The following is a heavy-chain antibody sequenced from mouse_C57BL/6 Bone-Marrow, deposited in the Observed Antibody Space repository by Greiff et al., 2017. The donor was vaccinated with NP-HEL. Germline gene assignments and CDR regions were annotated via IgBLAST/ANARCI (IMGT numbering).Heavy chain of an antibody. D-gene: IGHD1-1*01. Sequence: QVQLQQSGAELAKPGASVKLSCKASGYTFTSYWMHWVKQRPGQGLEWIGYINPSSGYTKYNQKFKDKATLTADKSSCTAYMQLSSLTYEDSAVYYCARRFTTVFDYWGQGTTLTVSS. CDR3: ARRFTTVFDY. V-gene: IGHV1-7*01. J-gene: IGHJ2*01. CDR1: GYTFTSYW. CDR2: INPSSGYT.